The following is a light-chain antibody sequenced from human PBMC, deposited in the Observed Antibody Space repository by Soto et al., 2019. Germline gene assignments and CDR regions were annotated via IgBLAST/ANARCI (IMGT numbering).Light chain of an antibody. CDR1: QDISNY. V-gene: IGKV1-33*01. Sequence: DIQMTQSPSSLSASVGDRVTITCQASQDISNYLNWYQQKPGKAPKLLIYDASNLETGVPSRFTGSVSGTDFTFTISSLQPEDFATYYCQQYDNLPLTFGGGTKVEIK. CDR2: DAS. J-gene: IGKJ4*01. CDR3: QQYDNLPLT.